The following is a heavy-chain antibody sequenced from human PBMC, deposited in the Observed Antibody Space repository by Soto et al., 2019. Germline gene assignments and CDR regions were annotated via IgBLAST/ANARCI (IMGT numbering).Heavy chain of an antibody. J-gene: IGHJ6*02. V-gene: IGHV3-30-3*01. Sequence: WIRQAPGKGLEWVAVISYDGSNKYYADSVKGRFTISRDNSKNTLYLQMNSLRAEDTAVYYCARASLEDIVVVVAATLPYYGMDVWGQGTTVTVSS. D-gene: IGHD2-15*01. CDR2: ISYDGSNK. CDR3: ARASLEDIVVVVAATLPYYGMDV.